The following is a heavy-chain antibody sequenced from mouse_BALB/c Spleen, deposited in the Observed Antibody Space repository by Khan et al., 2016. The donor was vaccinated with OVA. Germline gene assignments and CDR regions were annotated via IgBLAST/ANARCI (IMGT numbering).Heavy chain of an antibody. CDR2: ISPTSGYT. J-gene: IGHJ2*01. Sequence: QVQLKQSGAELAKPGASVKMSCKASGYTFTTYWMHWVKQRPGQGLEWLGYISPTSGYTDYNEKFKDRATLSADKSSSTAYMQLSSLTSEDSAVYYCTRDRIDYWGQGTTLTVSS. CDR3: TRDRIDY. V-gene: IGHV1-7*01. CDR1: GYTFTTYW.